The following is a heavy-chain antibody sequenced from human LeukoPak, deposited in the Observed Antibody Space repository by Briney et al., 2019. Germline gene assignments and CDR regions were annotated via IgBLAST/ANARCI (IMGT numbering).Heavy chain of an antibody. CDR2: IIPILGIA. D-gene: IGHD3-22*01. V-gene: IGHV1-69*04. CDR3: ARDAYDSSGYFTT. Sequence: SVKVSCKASGGTFSSYTISWVRQAPGQGLEWMGRIIPILGIANYAQKFQGRVTITADKSTSTAYMELSSLRSEDTAVYYCARDAYDSSGYFTTWGQGTLVTVSS. CDR1: GGTFSSYT. J-gene: IGHJ5*02.